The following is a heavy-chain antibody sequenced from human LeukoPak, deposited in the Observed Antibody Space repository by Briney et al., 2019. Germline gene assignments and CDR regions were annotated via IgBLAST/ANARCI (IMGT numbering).Heavy chain of an antibody. D-gene: IGHD2-2*01. V-gene: IGHV3-11*01. CDR3: AREFRYCSSTSCQRYFDY. Sequence: PGGSLRLSCAASGFTFSDYYMSWIRRAPGKGLEWVSYISSSGSTIYYADSVKGRFTISRDNAKNSLYLQMNSLRAEDTAVYYCAREFRYCSSTSCQRYFDYWGQGTLVTVSS. J-gene: IGHJ4*02. CDR1: GFTFSDYY. CDR2: ISSSGSTI.